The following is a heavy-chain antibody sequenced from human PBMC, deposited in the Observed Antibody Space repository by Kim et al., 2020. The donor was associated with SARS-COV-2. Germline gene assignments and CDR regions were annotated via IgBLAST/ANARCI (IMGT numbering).Heavy chain of an antibody. D-gene: IGHD3-10*01. CDR1: GGSISSSSYY. V-gene: IGHV4-39*07. J-gene: IGHJ6*02. CDR2: IYYSGST. CDR3: ASPLNIWFGELYGMDV. Sequence: SETLSLTCTVSGGSISSSSYYWGWIRQPPGKGLEWIGSIYYSGSTYYNPPLKSRVTISVDTSKNQFSLKLSSVTAADTAVYYCASPLNIWFGELYGMDVWGQGTTVTVSS.